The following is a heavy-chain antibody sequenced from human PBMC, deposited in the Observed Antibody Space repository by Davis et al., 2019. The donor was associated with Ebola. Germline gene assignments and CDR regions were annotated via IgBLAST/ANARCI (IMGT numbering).Heavy chain of an antibody. J-gene: IGHJ4*02. Sequence: GESLKISCAASGFTFRNYAMHWVRQAPGKGLEWVAVVSHSERERFYADSVKGRFTISRDNSENNLYLQMNSLTADDTSVYYCARAGFDEVLDYWGQGTPVTVSS. D-gene: IGHD3-3*01. CDR1: GFTFRNYA. CDR3: ARAGFDEVLDY. V-gene: IGHV3-30*04. CDR2: VSHSERER.